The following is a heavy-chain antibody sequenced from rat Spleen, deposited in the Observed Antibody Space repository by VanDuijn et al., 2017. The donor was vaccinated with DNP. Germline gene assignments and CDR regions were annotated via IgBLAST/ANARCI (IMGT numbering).Heavy chain of an antibody. Sequence: EVQLQESGPGLVQPSQSLSLTCSVTGCSITSNYWAWIRKFPGDKMEWMGYISYSGSTGYNPFLRGRISITRDTSKNQFFLQLNSVTTEDTATYYCARWNYGYWYFDFWGPGTMVTVSS. J-gene: IGHJ1*01. V-gene: IGHV3-1*01. D-gene: IGHD1-3*01. CDR2: ISYSGST. CDR3: ARWNYGYWYFDF. CDR1: GCSITSNY.